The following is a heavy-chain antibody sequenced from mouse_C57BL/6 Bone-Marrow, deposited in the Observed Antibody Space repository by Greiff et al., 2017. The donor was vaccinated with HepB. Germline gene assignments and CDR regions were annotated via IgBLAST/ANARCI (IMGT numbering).Heavy chain of an antibody. D-gene: IGHD1-1*01. Sequence: ESGPGILQPSQTLSLTCSFSGFSLSTFGMGVGWLRQPSGKGLEWLAHICWDDDKYYNPALKSRLTISKDTSKNQVFRKIANVDTADTATYYCARLDYYGSSYDAMDYWGQGTSVTVSS. J-gene: IGHJ4*01. CDR3: ARLDYYGSSYDAMDY. CDR2: ICWDDDK. CDR1: GFSLSTFGMG. V-gene: IGHV8-8*01.